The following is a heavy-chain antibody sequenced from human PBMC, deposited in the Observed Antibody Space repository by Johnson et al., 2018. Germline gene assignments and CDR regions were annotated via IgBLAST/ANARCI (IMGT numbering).Heavy chain of an antibody. CDR3: ARDSSDYGGAFDI. J-gene: IGHJ3*02. CDR2: ISNIFSYI. Sequence: EVQLVETGGGLVKPGGSLRVSCAASGFTFSSYTMNWVRQAPGKGLEWVSSISNIFSYISYAVSVKGRFTISRDDAKNSLYLQMNNLRADDTAVYYCARDSSDYGGAFDIWGQWTMVTVSS. CDR1: GFTFSSYT. V-gene: IGHV3-21*01. D-gene: IGHD4-23*01.